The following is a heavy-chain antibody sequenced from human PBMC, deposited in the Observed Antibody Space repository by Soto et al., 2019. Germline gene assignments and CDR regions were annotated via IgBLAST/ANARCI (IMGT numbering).Heavy chain of an antibody. D-gene: IGHD4-17*01. V-gene: IGHV1-18*01. CDR1: GYTFSSYG. J-gene: IGHJ4*02. CDR2: ISAYNGNT. Sequence: ASVKVSCKASGYTFSSYGISWVRQAPGQGLEWMGWISAYNGNTNYAQNLQGRVTMTRNTSISTAYMELSSLRSEDTAVYYCARTLYGDNVDYWGQGTLVTVSS. CDR3: ARTLYGDNVDY.